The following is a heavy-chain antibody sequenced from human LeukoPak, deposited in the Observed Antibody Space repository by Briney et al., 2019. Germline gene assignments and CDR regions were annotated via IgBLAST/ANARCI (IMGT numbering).Heavy chain of an antibody. CDR1: GYSFTSYW. D-gene: IGHD4-17*01. CDR2: IYPGDSDT. CDR3: ARQKGLRLTPGSAFDI. V-gene: IGHV5-51*01. Sequence: GESLKISCKGSGYSFTSYWIGWVRQMPGKGLEWMGIIYPGDSDTRYSPSFQGQVAISANKSISTAYLQWSSLKASDTAMYYCARQKGLRLTPGSAFDIWGQGTMVTVSS. J-gene: IGHJ3*02.